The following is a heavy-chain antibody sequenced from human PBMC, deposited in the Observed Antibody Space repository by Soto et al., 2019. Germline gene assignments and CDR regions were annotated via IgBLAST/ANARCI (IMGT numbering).Heavy chain of an antibody. CDR2: IWYDGSNK. CDR1: GFTFSSYG. J-gene: IGHJ6*02. D-gene: IGHD6-19*01. V-gene: IGHV3-33*01. CDR3: ARVPGIAVAGTEDYYYYGMDV. Sequence: QVQLVESGGGVVQPGRSLRLSCAASGFTFSSYGMHWVRQAPGKGLEWVAVIWYDGSNKYYADSVKGRFTISRDNSKNTLYLQMNSLRAEDTAVYYCARVPGIAVAGTEDYYYYGMDVWGQGTTVTVSS.